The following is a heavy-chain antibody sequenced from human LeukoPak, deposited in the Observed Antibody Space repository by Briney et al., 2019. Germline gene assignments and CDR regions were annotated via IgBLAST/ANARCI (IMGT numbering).Heavy chain of an antibody. CDR2: IYYSGST. Sequence: PSETLSLTCTVSGGSISSYYWSWIRQPPGKGLEWIGYIYYSGSTNYNPSLKSRVTISVDTSKNQFSLKLSSVTAADTAVYYCASTRRGWFGELLERGRYYFDYWGQGTLVTVSS. V-gene: IGHV4-59*08. J-gene: IGHJ4*02. D-gene: IGHD3-10*01. CDR1: GGSISSYY. CDR3: ASTRRGWFGELLERGRYYFDY.